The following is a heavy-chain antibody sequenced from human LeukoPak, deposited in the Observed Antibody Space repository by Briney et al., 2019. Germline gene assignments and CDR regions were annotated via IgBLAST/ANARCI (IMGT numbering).Heavy chain of an antibody. CDR2: ISGSGGST. D-gene: IGHD3-10*01. CDR3: ARAPLITMVRGDLPLWYFDL. Sequence: GGSLRLSCAASGFTFSSYAMSWVRQAPGKGLEWVSAISGSGGSTYYADSVKGRFTISRDNSKNSLYLQMNSLRAEDTAVYYCARAPLITMVRGDLPLWYFDLWGRGTLVTVSS. CDR1: GFTFSSYA. V-gene: IGHV3-23*01. J-gene: IGHJ2*01.